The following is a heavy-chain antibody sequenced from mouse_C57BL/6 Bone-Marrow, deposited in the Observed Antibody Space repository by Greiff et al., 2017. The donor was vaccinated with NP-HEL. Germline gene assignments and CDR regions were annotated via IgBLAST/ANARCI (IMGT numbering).Heavy chain of an antibody. CDR1: GFNIKDDY. V-gene: IGHV14-4*01. Sequence: EVKLVESGAELVRPGASVKLSCTASGFNIKDDYMHWVKQRPEQGLEWIGWIDPENGDTEYASKFQGKATITADTSSNTAYLQLSSLTSEDTAVYYCTTYSNSAWFAYWGQGTLVTVSA. J-gene: IGHJ3*01. D-gene: IGHD2-5*01. CDR3: TTYSNSAWFAY. CDR2: IDPENGDT.